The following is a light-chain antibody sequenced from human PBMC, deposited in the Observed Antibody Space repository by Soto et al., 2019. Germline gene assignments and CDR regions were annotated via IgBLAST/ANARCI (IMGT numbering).Light chain of an antibody. CDR2: ENN. Sequence: QSVLTQPPSVSAAPGQRVTISCSGSSSDMGNYEVSWYQQLPGTAPKLLIYENNKRPSGIPDRFSGSKSGTSATLGITGLWSEDEADYYCLAWDTSLSAWVFGGGTKVTVL. J-gene: IGLJ3*02. V-gene: IGLV1-51*02. CDR1: SSDMGNYE. CDR3: LAWDTSLSAWV.